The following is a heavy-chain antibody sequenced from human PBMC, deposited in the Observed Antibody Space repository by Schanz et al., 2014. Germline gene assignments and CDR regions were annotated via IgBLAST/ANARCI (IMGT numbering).Heavy chain of an antibody. V-gene: IGHV3-66*01. D-gene: IGHD3-22*01. CDR1: GFTFSSNH. J-gene: IGHJ4*02. CDR2: IYSGIGA. Sequence: QLVGSGGGLIQPGGSLRLSCAASGFTFSSNHMSWVRQAPGKGLEWVSVIYSGIGAYYADSVKDRFTVSRDNSKNTVYLQMNRLRAEDTAVYYCARVHHYDPSGWGYFDYWGQGALVTVSS. CDR3: ARVHHYDPSGWGYFDY.